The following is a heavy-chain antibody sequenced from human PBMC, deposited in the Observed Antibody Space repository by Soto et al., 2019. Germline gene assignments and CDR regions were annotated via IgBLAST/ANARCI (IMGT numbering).Heavy chain of an antibody. CDR1: GGSISSGADS. Sequence: PLSLTCAVSGGSISSGADSWSSIRQPPRKGLEWIGYIYHSGSTYYNPSLKSRVTISVDRSKNQFSLKLSSVTAADTAVYYCAREDCGGDCYSSRFFWFDPWGQGTLVTVSS. CDR2: IYHSGST. J-gene: IGHJ5*02. CDR3: AREDCGGDCYSSRFFWFDP. V-gene: IGHV4-30-2*01. D-gene: IGHD2-21*02.